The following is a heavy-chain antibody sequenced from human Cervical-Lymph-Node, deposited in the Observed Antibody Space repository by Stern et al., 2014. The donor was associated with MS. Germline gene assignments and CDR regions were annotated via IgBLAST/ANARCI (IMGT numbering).Heavy chain of an antibody. Sequence: VHLVESGAEVKKPGASVKVSCKASGYTFNSDYIHWVRQAPGPWLEWMGIINPSGGSTSYAQKFQGRVTMTRDTSTSTVYMEVSSLRSEDTAVYYCAREVAGHRLGMMDVWGQGTTVTVSS. CDR1: GYTFNSDY. CDR3: AREVAGHRLGMMDV. J-gene: IGHJ6*02. CDR2: INPSGGST. V-gene: IGHV1-46*02. D-gene: IGHD6-19*01.